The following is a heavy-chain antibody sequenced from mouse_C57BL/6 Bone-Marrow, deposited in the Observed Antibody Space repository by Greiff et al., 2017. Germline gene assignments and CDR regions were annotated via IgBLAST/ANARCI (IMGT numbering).Heavy chain of an antibody. D-gene: IGHD1-1*01. Sequence: EVQRVESGGGLVQPKGSLKLSCAASGFSFNTYAMNWVRQAPGKGLEWVARIRSKSNNYATYYADSVKDRFTISRDDSESMLYLQMNNLKTEDTAMYYCVRSDYYGSSYDWYFDVWGTGTTVTVSS. CDR2: IRSKSNNYAT. J-gene: IGHJ1*03. CDR1: GFSFNTYA. CDR3: VRSDYYGSSYDWYFDV. V-gene: IGHV10-1*01.